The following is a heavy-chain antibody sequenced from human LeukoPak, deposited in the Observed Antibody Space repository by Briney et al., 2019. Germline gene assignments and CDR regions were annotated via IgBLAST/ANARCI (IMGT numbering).Heavy chain of an antibody. CDR2: INWNSGSI. CDR1: GFTYDDYA. J-gene: IGHJ4*02. CDR3: AKEIAAAGPYYFDS. Sequence: PGRSLRLSCAASGFTYDDYAMLWVRQAPGKGLEWVSGINWNSGSIGYADSVKGRFTISRDNAKNSLYLQMNSLRAEDTALYYCAKEIAAAGPYYFDSWGQGTLVTVSS. D-gene: IGHD6-13*01. V-gene: IGHV3-9*01.